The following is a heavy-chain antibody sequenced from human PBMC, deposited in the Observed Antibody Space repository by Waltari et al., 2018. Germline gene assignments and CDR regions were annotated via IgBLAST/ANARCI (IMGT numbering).Heavy chain of an antibody. CDR2: ISSSSSTI. V-gene: IGHV3-48*04. Sequence: EVQLVESGGGLVQPGGSLRLSCAASGFTFSSYSMNWVRQAPGKGLEWVSYISSSSSTIYYADSVKGRFTISRDNAKNSLYLQMNSLRAEDTAVYYCAGLAAAGPGDYFDYWGQGTLVTVSS. J-gene: IGHJ4*02. D-gene: IGHD6-13*01. CDR3: AGLAAAGPGDYFDY. CDR1: GFTFSSYS.